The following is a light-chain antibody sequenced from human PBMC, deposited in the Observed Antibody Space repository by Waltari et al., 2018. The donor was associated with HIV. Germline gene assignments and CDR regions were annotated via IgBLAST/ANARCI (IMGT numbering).Light chain of an antibody. CDR2: GAS. CDR1: QSVSSN. CDR3: QQYNNWPPIT. J-gene: IGKJ5*01. Sequence: EIVMTQSPATLSVSPGERATLSCRASQSVSSNLAWYQQKPGQAPRLLSYGASTRATGIPSRFSGSGSGTDFTLTIRSLQSEDFAVYYCQQYNNWPPITFGQGTRLEIK. V-gene: IGKV3-15*01.